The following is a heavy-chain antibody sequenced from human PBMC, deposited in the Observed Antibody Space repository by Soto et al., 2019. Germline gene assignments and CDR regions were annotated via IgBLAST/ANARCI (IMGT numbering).Heavy chain of an antibody. CDR2: IYPGDSDT. Sequence: PGESLKISCKGSGYSFTSYWIGWVRQMPGKGLEWMGIIYPGDSDTRYSPSFQGQVTISADKSISTAYLQWSSLKASDTAMYYCARRIAAAGNDYYYYGMDVWGQGTTVTVSS. CDR1: GYSFTSYW. CDR3: ARRIAAAGNDYYYYGMDV. J-gene: IGHJ6*02. V-gene: IGHV5-51*01. D-gene: IGHD6-13*01.